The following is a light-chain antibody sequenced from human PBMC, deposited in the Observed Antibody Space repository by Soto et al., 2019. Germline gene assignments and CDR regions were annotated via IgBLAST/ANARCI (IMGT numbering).Light chain of an antibody. CDR3: NSYTTGATYV. V-gene: IGLV2-14*03. CDR2: DVS. Sequence: QSALTQPASVSGSPGQTITISCSGTSSDVGGYNYVSWYQQHPGKAPKLPIFDVSNRPSGVSNRFSGSKSGNTASLTISGLQAEDEADYYCNSYTTGATYVFGDGTKVTVL. J-gene: IGLJ1*01. CDR1: SSDVGGYNY.